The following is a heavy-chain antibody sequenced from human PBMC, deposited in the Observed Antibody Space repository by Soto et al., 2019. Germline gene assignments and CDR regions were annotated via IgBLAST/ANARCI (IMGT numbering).Heavy chain of an antibody. CDR1: GYTFTGYY. V-gene: IGHV1-2*04. J-gene: IGHJ4*02. CDR3: ARDGNFVLRGYSFGFDF. CDR2: INPNSGGT. Sequence: GASVKVSCKASGYTFTGYYMHWVRQAPGQGLEWMGWINPNSGGTNYAQKFQGWVTMTRDTSSSTAYMEVTKVKSDDTAIYYCARDGNFVLRGYSFGFDFWGQGTRVTVSS. D-gene: IGHD5-18*01.